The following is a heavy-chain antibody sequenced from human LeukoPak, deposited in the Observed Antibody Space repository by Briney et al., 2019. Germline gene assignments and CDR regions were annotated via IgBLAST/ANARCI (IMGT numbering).Heavy chain of an antibody. CDR1: GFTVSSNY. V-gene: IGHV3-53*01. CDR2: IYSGGST. J-gene: IGHJ4*02. D-gene: IGHD6-19*01. CDR3: AQQWLGPFDY. Sequence: GGSLRLSCAASGFTVSSNYMSWVRQAPGKGLEWVSVIYSGGSTYYADSVKGRFTISRDNAKNTLYLQMSSLRAEDTAVYYCAQQWLGPFDYWGQGTLVTVSS.